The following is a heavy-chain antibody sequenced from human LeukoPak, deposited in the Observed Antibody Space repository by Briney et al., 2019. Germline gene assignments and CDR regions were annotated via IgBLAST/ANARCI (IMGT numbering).Heavy chain of an antibody. Sequence: SETLSLTCTVSRGSVSSSTYYWGWIRQPPGEGLEWIGSLYFTGSTYYNPSLKSRVTISVDTSKNHFSLHLSSVTAADTAAYYCARGYYYDSSVYTQHDAFDIWGQGTTVAVSS. V-gene: IGHV4-39*02. D-gene: IGHD3-22*01. J-gene: IGHJ3*02. CDR3: ARGYYYDSSVYTQHDAFDI. CDR1: RGSVSSSTYY. CDR2: LYFTGST.